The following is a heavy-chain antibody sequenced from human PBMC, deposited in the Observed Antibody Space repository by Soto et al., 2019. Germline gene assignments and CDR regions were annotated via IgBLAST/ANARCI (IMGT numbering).Heavy chain of an antibody. CDR3: ARRIIAVHDAFDI. J-gene: IGHJ3*02. Sequence: PGESLKISCEGSGYSFTSYWIGWVRQMPGKGLEWMGIIYPGDSDTRYSPSFQGQVTISADKSISTAYLQWSSLKASDTAMYYCARRIIAVHDAFDIWGQGTMVTVSS. D-gene: IGHD6-19*01. CDR2: IYPGDSDT. CDR1: GYSFTSYW. V-gene: IGHV5-51*01.